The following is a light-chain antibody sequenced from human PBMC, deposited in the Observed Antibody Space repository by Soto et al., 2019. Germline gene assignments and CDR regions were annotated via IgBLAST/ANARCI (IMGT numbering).Light chain of an antibody. Sequence: DIQMTQSPSTLSASVGDRVTITCRASQSISDWLAWYQQKPGKAPKFLIYKASNLESGVPSRFRGSGSGTEFTLTISSVQPDDFATYYCQYYDSYSWTFGQGTKVEIK. CDR3: QYYDSYSWT. CDR2: KAS. V-gene: IGKV1-5*03. J-gene: IGKJ1*01. CDR1: QSISDW.